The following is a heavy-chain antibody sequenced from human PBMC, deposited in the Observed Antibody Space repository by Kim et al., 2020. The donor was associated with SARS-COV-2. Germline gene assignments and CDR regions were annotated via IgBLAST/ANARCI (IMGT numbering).Heavy chain of an antibody. Sequence: GGSLRLSCAASGFTFSSYAMSWVRQAPGKGLEWVSAISGSGGSTYYADSVKGRFTISRDNSKNTLYLQMNSLRAEDTAVYYCAKDLHLGRPYYDFWSGSNRRNSNRGMDVWGQGTTVTVSS. CDR1: GFTFSSYA. CDR2: ISGSGGST. V-gene: IGHV3-23*01. D-gene: IGHD3-3*01. J-gene: IGHJ6*02. CDR3: AKDLHLGRPYYDFWSGSNRRNSNRGMDV.